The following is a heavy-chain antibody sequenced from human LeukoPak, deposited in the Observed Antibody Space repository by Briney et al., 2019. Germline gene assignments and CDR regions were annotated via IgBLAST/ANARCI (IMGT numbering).Heavy chain of an antibody. CDR2: IYYSGIT. J-gene: IGHJ4*02. CDR3: ARVLIDCSGGSCYDGRVDY. Sequence: TPSETLSLTCSVSGGSISTYYWSWIRQPPGKGLEWIGYIYYSGITNYNPSLKSRVTISVDTSKNQFSLKLSSVTAADTAVYYCARVLIDCSGGSCYDGRVDYWGQGTLVTVSS. V-gene: IGHV4-59*01. D-gene: IGHD2-15*01. CDR1: GGSISTYY.